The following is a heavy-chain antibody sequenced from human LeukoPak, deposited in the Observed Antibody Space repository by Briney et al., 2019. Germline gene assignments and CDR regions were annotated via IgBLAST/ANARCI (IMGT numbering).Heavy chain of an antibody. V-gene: IGHV3-21*01. Sequence: KTGGSLRLSCAASGFTFSSYAMSWVRQAPGKGLEWVSSISSSSSYIYYADSVKGRFTISRDNAKNSLYLQMNSLRAEDTAVYYCARAGRGSGYLGGAFDIWGQGTMVTVSS. CDR1: GFTFSSYA. J-gene: IGHJ3*02. D-gene: IGHD3-3*01. CDR2: ISSSSSYI. CDR3: ARAGRGSGYLGGAFDI.